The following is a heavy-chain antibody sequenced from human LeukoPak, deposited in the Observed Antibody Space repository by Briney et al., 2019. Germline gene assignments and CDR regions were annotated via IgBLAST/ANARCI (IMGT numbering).Heavy chain of an antibody. CDR3: ARVSAVTNIDY. CDR1: GGSISSGGYS. CDR2: IYHSGST. D-gene: IGHD4-17*01. Sequence: SQTLSLTCAVSGGSISSGGYSWSWIRQPPGKGLEWIGYIYHSGSTYYNPSLKSRVTISVDRSKNQFSLKLSSVTAADTAVYYCARVSAVTNIDYWGQGTLVTVSS. V-gene: IGHV4-30-2*01. J-gene: IGHJ4*02.